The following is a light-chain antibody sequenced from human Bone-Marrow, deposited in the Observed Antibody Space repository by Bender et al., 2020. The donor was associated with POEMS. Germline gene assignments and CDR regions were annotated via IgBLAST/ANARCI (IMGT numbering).Light chain of an antibody. CDR2: EGN. CDR1: SSDVGSYDL. CDR3: SSYASNNRGV. J-gene: IGLJ1*01. V-gene: IGLV2-14*02. Sequence: QSALTQPASVSGSPGQSITISCTGASSDVGSYDLVSWYQQHPGKAPKLMIYEGNKRPSGVSNRFSGSKSGNTAYLTVSGLQSEDEAVYYCSSYASNNRGVFGTGTKVTVL.